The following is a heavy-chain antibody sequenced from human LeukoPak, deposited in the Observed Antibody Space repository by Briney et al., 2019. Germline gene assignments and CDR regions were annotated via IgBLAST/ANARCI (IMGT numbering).Heavy chain of an antibody. CDR3: ARLGVGGSGGNYYYGMDV. Sequence: AESLKISCKGSGYSFTSYWIGWVRQLPGKGLEWMGIINHGDSGTRYSLSFQGQVTISADKSISTAYLQWSSLKASDTAMYYCARLGVGGSGGNYYYGMDVWGKGTTVTVSS. J-gene: IGHJ6*04. CDR1: GYSFTSYW. V-gene: IGHV5-51*01. D-gene: IGHD2-15*01. CDR2: INHGDSGT.